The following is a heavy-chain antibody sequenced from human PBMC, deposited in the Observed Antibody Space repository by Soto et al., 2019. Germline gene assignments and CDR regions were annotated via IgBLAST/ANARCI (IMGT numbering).Heavy chain of an antibody. V-gene: IGHV3-9*01. D-gene: IGHD4-4*01. J-gene: IGHJ3*02. CDR3: AKDLYSNYGDAFDI. CDR1: GLTFDDYA. CDR2: ISWNSGSI. Sequence: PGGSLRLSCAASGLTFDDYAMHWVRQAPGKGLEWVSGISWNSGSIGYADSVKGRFTISGDNAKNSLYLQMNSLRAEDTALYYCAKDLYSNYGDAFDIWGQGTMVTVSS.